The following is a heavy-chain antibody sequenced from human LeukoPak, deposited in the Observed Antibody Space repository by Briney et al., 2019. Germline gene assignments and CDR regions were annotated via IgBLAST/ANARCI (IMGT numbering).Heavy chain of an antibody. J-gene: IGHJ4*02. D-gene: IGHD3-10*01. CDR3: ARDRVITMVRGVILGYYFDY. CDR2: IKQDGSEK. V-gene: IGHV3-7*01. CDR1: GFTFSSYW. Sequence: PGGSLRLSCAASGFTFSSYWMSWVRQAPGKGLEWVANIKQDGSEKYYVDSVEGRFTISRDNAKNSLYLQMNSLRAEDTAVYYCARDRVITMVRGVILGYYFDYWGQGTLVTVSS.